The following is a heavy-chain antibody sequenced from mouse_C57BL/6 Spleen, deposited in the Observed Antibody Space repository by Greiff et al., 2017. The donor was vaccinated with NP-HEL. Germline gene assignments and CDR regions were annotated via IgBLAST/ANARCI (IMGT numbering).Heavy chain of an antibody. J-gene: IGHJ4*01. V-gene: IGHV1-42*01. Sequence: VQLKESGPELVKPGASVKISCKASGYSFTGYYMNWVKQSPEKSLEWIGEINPSTGGTTYNQKFKAKATLTVDKSSSTAYMQLKSLTSDDSAVYYCARGGGLRLGSGAMDDWGQGTSVTVSS. CDR3: ARGGGLRLGSGAMDD. CDR1: GYSFTGYY. CDR2: INPSTGGT. D-gene: IGHD2-4*01.